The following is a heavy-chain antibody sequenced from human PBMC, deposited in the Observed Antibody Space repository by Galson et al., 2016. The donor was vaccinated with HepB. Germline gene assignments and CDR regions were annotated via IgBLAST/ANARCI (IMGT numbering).Heavy chain of an antibody. V-gene: IGHV1-46*01. D-gene: IGHD1-1*01. CDR2: GNPRTGST. Sequence: SVKVSCKASGYTFINYYMHWVRQAPGQGLEWMGIGNPRTGSTSYAQKFQDRVTVTRDTSTSTVYMELSSLRSEDTAVYYCTTGTPGDVWGQGTTVIVSS. J-gene: IGHJ6*02. CDR3: TTGTPGDV. CDR1: GYTFINYY.